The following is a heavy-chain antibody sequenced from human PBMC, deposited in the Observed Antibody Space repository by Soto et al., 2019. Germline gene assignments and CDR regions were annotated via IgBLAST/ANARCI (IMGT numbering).Heavy chain of an antibody. V-gene: IGHV1-69*13. J-gene: IGHJ4*02. CDR2: IIPISGRA. CDR3: ARGWNDFPH. CDR1: GGTFSNYV. D-gene: IGHD1-1*01. Sequence: SVKVSCKASGGTFSNYVISWVRQAPGQGLECMGGIIPISGRANYAQKLRGRLTITADESTSTVYLELSSLRSDDTAVYYCARGWNDFPHWGQGTLVTVSS.